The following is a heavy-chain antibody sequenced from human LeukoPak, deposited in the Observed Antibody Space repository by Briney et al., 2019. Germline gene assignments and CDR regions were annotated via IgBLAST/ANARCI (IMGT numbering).Heavy chain of an antibody. CDR3: VPRIAVAGRNTGEYWYYIDV. CDR1: GYTFDRSW. CDR2: VYPRDSDT. V-gene: IGHV5-51*01. Sequence: GESLKISCQASGYTFDRSWIGWVRQMPGKGFQWLGIVYPRDSDTRYSPSVQGHVTITADTSIDTAYLQWRSLRASDTATYSCVPRIAVAGRNTGEYWYYIDVWGKGTAVTVSS. D-gene: IGHD6-19*01. J-gene: IGHJ6*03.